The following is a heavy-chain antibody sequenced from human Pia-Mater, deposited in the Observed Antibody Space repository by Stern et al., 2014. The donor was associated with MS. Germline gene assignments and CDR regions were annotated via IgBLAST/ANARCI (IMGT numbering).Heavy chain of an antibody. CDR3: ARHQSTLVNWFDT. CDR2: IYPGDSDS. CDR1: GYRFSDNW. Sequence: EVQLEESGVEVKKPGESLKISCEASGYRFSDNWIGWVRQMPGKGLEWIGMIYPGDSDSRYNPSVQGQVTISADKSTNTAFLQWDSLKASDTAIYYCARHQSTLVNWFDTWGQGTPVTVSS. V-gene: IGHV5-51*01. D-gene: IGHD2-21*01. J-gene: IGHJ5*02.